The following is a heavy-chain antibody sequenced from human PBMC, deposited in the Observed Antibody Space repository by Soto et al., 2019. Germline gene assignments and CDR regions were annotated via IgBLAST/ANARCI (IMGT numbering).Heavy chain of an antibody. CDR1: GFTFSSYA. V-gene: IGHV3-23*01. D-gene: IGHD3-16*02. CDR2: ISGSGGST. J-gene: IGHJ4*02. CDR3: AKKSPTYDYVWGSYRHEYYFDY. Sequence: EVQLLESGGGLVQPGGSLRLSCAASGFTFSSYAMSWVRQAPGKGLEWVSAISGSGGSTYYADSVKGRFTISRDNSKNTLYLQMNRRRAEDTAVYYCAKKSPTYDYVWGSYRHEYYFDYWGQGTLVTVSS.